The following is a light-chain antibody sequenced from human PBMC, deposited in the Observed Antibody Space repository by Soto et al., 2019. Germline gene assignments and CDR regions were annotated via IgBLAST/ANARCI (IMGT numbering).Light chain of an antibody. CDR1: QSISSY. V-gene: IGKV1-39*01. CDR2: AAS. Sequence: DIQMTQSPSSLSASVGDRVTITCRASQSISSYLNWYQQKPGKATKVLIYAASSLQSGVPSRFSGSGSGTDFTLTISSLQPEDFATYYGQQSYSTPWTFGQGTKVEIK. J-gene: IGKJ1*01. CDR3: QQSYSTPWT.